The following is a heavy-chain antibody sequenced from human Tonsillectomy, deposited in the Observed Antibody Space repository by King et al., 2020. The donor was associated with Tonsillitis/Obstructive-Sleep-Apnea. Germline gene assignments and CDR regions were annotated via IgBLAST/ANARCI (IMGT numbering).Heavy chain of an antibody. CDR2: VYYSVST. V-gene: IGHV4-39*01. CDR3: ARQGYANSYLDY. D-gene: IGHD2-2*01. CDR1: GGSISSSSYY. J-gene: IGHJ4*02. Sequence: QLQESGPGLVKPSETLSLTCTVSGGSISSSSYYWVWIRQPPGKGLEWIGSVYYSVSTYYNPSLKSRVTISVDTSKNQFSPKLSSVTAADTAVYYCARQGYANSYLDYWGQGTLVTVSS.